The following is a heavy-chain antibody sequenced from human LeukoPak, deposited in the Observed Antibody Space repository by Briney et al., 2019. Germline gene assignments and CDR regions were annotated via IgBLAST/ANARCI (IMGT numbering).Heavy chain of an antibody. V-gene: IGHV1-2*02. CDR1: GYTFTGYY. CDR3: ARRRGGSGMFDY. CDR2: INPNSGGT. J-gene: IGHJ4*02. Sequence: ASVKVSCKASGYTFTGYYMHWVRQAPGQGLEWMGWINPNSGGTNYAQKFQGRVTMTRDTSISTAYMELSRLRSDDTAVYYCARRRGGSGMFDYWGQGTLVTVSS. D-gene: IGHD3-10*01.